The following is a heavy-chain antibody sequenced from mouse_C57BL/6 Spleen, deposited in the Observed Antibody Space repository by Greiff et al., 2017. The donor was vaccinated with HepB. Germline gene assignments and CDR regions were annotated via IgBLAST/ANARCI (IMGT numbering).Heavy chain of an antibody. D-gene: IGHD5-1-1*01. CDR3: ARNSIPDYDY. J-gene: IGHJ2*01. CDR1: GYTFTDYY. CDR2: INPNNGGT. V-gene: IGHV1-26*01. Sequence: VQLQQSGPELVKPGASVKISCKASGYTFTDYYMNWVKQSHGKSLEWIGDINPNNGGTSYNQKFKGKATLTVDKSSSTAYMELSSLTSEDSAVYDCARNSIPDYDYWGEGTTLTVSS.